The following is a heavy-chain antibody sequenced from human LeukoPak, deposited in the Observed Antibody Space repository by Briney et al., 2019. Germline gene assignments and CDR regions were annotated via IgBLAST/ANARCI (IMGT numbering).Heavy chain of an antibody. V-gene: IGHV4-39*07. D-gene: IGHD3-10*01. Sequence: PSETLSLTCTVSGGSISSSSYYWGWIRQPPGKGLEWIGSIYYSGSTYYNPSLKSRVTISVDTSKNQFSLKLSSVTAADTAVYYCARDPRGYFGWFDPWGQGTLVTVSS. CDR2: IYYSGST. CDR3: ARDPRGYFGWFDP. J-gene: IGHJ5*02. CDR1: GGSISSSSYY.